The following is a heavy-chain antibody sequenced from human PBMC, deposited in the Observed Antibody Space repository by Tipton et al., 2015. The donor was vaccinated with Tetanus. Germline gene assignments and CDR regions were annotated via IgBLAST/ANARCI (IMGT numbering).Heavy chain of an antibody. CDR2: IYSSGST. CDR3: ARDQARGARGWNYFDF. J-gene: IGHJ4*02. CDR1: GVSISGGRYY. V-gene: IGHV4-31*03. D-gene: IGHD1-26*01. Sequence: TLSLTCTVSGVSISGGRYYWSWIRQRPGKGLEWLGDIYSSGSTYTDPSLKGRGTISVDTSENQFSLRVNSVTAADTAVYYCARDQARGARGWNYFDFWGLGTLVTVSS.